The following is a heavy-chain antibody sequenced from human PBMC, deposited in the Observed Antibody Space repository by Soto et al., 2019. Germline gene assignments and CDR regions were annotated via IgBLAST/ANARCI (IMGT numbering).Heavy chain of an antibody. Sequence: SATLSLTCTVSGGSISSYYWSWIRQPAGKGLEWIGRIYTSGSTNYNPSLKSRVTMSVDTSKNQFSLKLSSVTAADTAVYYCARVGGIAAAGIYYYYYYGMDVWGQGTTVTVSS. J-gene: IGHJ6*02. V-gene: IGHV4-4*07. CDR2: IYTSGST. D-gene: IGHD6-13*01. CDR1: GGSISSYY. CDR3: ARVGGIAAAGIYYYYYYGMDV.